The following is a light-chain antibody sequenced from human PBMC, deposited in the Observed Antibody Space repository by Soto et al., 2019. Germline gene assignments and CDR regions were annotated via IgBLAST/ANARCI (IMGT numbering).Light chain of an antibody. CDR2: DVS. CDR3: GSYTTSSNYV. Sequence: QSVLTRPASVSGSPGQSITISCTGTSSDIDAYNYVSWYQQHPGKAPKLMIYDVSNRPSGISNRFSGSKSGNTASLTISGLQAEDEADYYCGSYTTSSNYVFGTGTKVTV. CDR1: SSDIDAYNY. V-gene: IGLV2-14*01. J-gene: IGLJ1*01.